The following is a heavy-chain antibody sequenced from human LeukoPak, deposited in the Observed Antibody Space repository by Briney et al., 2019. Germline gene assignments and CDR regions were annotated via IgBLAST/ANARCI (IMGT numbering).Heavy chain of an antibody. D-gene: IGHD3-9*01. Sequence: GESLKISCKGSGYSFANYWIGWVRQMPGEGLEWVGSIYPGDSDTRYSPSCEGQVTISAGKTINTAYLQWSSLKASDTAMYYCARNRETGQSYDILTGPLWYPIDYWGQGTLVTVSS. J-gene: IGHJ4*02. CDR2: IYPGDSDT. CDR3: ARNRETGQSYDILTGPLWYPIDY. V-gene: IGHV5-51*01. CDR1: GYSFANYW.